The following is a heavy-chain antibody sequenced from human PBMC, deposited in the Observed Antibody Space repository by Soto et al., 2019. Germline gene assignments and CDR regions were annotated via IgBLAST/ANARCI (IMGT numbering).Heavy chain of an antibody. CDR3: ARGLNRWNYFDY. CDR1: GFTFSSYG. CDR2: IWYDGSNK. V-gene: IGHV3-33*01. J-gene: IGHJ4*02. D-gene: IGHD2-15*01. Sequence: LRLSCAASGFTFSSYGMHWVRQAPGKGLEWVAVIWYDGSNKYYADSVKGRFTISRDNSKNTLYLQMNSLRSEDTAVYYCARGLNRWNYFDYWGQGTLVTVSS.